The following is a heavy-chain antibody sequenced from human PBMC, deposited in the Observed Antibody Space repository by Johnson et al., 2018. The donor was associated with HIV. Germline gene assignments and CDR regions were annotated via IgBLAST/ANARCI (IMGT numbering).Heavy chain of an antibody. CDR1: GFT. Sequence: VQVVESGGGVVQPGRSLRLSCAASGFTGLEWVPLISYDGCNKYYADSVRGRFTISRDNSKNTLYLQMNSLRAEDTAVYYCARRAATFDAFDIWGQGTMVTVS. CDR2: ISYDGCNK. J-gene: IGHJ3*02. CDR3: ARRAATFDAFDI. V-gene: IGHV3-30*03. D-gene: IGHD6-13*01.